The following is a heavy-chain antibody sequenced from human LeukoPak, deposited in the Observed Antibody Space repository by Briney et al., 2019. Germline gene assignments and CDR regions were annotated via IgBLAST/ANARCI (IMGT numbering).Heavy chain of an antibody. D-gene: IGHD5-18*01. CDR2: IRTDGVTT. J-gene: IGHJ4*02. CDR1: GFIFSHHG. CDR3: ARDFSGYSYGYLVRSMGSDY. V-gene: IGHV3-23*01. Sequence: QSGGSLRLSCAASGFIFSHHGLNWVRQAPGKGLEWVSGIRTDGVTTYYADSVKGRFIISRDNSKNSLYLQMNSLRAEDTAVYYCARDFSGYSYGYLVRSMGSDYWGQGTLVTVSS.